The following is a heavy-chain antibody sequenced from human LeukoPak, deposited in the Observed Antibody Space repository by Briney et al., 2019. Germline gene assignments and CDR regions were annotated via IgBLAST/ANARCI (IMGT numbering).Heavy chain of an antibody. CDR3: AREGRYCSSTSCYWGTGLYNWFDP. J-gene: IGHJ5*02. V-gene: IGHV4-61*02. Sequence: PSETLSLTCTVSGGSVSGGSYYWSWIRQPAGKGLEWIGRIYSSGITNYNPALKSLATISVDTSKNQFSLKLSSVTAADTAVYYCAREGRYCSSTSCYWGTGLYNWFDPWGQGTLVTVSS. D-gene: IGHD2-2*01. CDR1: GGSVSGGSYY. CDR2: IYSSGIT.